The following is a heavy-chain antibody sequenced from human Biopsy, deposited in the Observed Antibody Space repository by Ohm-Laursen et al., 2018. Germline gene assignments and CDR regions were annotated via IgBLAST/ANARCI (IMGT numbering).Heavy chain of an antibody. CDR2: IITMFPTT. V-gene: IGHV1-69*06. D-gene: IGHD2-21*01. Sequence: GPSVTVSRKPSGGSSKNFAVNWVRQAPGQGLGWVGGIITMFPTTTYAQKFQGRVTITADKFRSTAYMEMNSLSSEDTAIYYCAFIVEPIATGEKDYYHYFGLDVWGQGTTVSVSS. J-gene: IGHJ6*02. CDR1: GGSSKNFA. CDR3: AFIVEPIATGEKDYYHYFGLDV.